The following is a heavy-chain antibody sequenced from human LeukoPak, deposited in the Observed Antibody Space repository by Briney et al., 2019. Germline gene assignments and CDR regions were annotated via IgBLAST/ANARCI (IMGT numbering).Heavy chain of an antibody. CDR1: GFTFSSYS. CDR2: ISSSSTI. CDR3: ATYRQVLLPFES. D-gene: IGHD5-18*01. Sequence: GGSLRLSCAASGFTFSSYSMNWVRQAPGKGLEWVSYISSSSTIYYADSVKGRFTISRDNAKNSLYLQMNSLRVEDTAIYYCATYRQVLLPFESWGQGTLVTVSS. J-gene: IGHJ4*02. V-gene: IGHV3-48*01.